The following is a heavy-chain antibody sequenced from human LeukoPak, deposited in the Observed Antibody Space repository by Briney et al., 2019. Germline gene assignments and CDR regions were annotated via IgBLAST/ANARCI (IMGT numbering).Heavy chain of an antibody. CDR3: ARGRGYYDFWSGYYTSNWFDP. D-gene: IGHD3-3*01. V-gene: IGHV3-33*01. CDR1: GFAFSSYG. CDR2: IWYDGSNK. Sequence: PGGSLRLSCAASGFAFSSYGMHWVRQAPGKGLEWVAVIWYDGSNKYYADSVRGRFTISRDSSKNTLYLQMNSLRAEDTAVYYCARGRGYYDFWSGYYTSNWFDPWGQGTLVTVSS. J-gene: IGHJ5*02.